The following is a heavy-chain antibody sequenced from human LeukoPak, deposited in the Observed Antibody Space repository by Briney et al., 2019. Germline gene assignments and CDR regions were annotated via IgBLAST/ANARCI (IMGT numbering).Heavy chain of an antibody. V-gene: IGHV3-23*01. CDR2: ISGSGGST. D-gene: IGHD1-26*01. CDR3: AKDQWELRDAFDI. J-gene: IGHJ3*02. CDR1: GFTFSSYA. Sequence: PGGSLRPSCAASGFTFSSYAMSWVRQARAKGLEWVSAISGSGGSTYYADPVKGRFTISRDNSKNTLFLQMNSLRAEDTAVYYCAKDQWELRDAFDIWGQGTMVTVSS.